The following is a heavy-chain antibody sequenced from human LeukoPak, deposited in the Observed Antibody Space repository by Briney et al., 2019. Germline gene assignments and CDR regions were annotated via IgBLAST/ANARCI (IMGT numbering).Heavy chain of an antibody. CDR1: GYTFTGYY. Sequence: ASVKVSCKASGYTFTGYYMHWVRQAPGRGLEWMGWINPNSGGTNYAQKFQGRVTMTRDTSISTAYMELSRLRSDDTAVYYCARELGVPPDCSSTSCYLDYWGQGTLVTVSS. CDR2: INPNSGGT. J-gene: IGHJ4*02. V-gene: IGHV1-2*02. D-gene: IGHD2-2*01. CDR3: ARELGVPPDCSSTSCYLDY.